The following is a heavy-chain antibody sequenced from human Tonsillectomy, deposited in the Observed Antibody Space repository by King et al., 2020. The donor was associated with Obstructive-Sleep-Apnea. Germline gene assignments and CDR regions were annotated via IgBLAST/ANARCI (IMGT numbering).Heavy chain of an antibody. CDR3: AREYWGPDY. Sequence: VQLVESGGGLVQPGGSVRLSCGASGFTFSSYWMTWVRQAPGKGLEWVANIKQDGSVKNYEHSVKGRFTISRDNDKKSVVLQMNSLTAEDTAVYYCAREYWGPDYWGQGTLVTVSS. D-gene: IGHD3-16*01. J-gene: IGHJ4*02. CDR2: IKQDGSVK. CDR1: GFTFSSYW. V-gene: IGHV3-7*01.